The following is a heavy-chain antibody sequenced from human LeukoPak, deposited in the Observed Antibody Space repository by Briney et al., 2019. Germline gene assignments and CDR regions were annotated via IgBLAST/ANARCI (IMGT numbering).Heavy chain of an antibody. CDR3: ARESGNTFNNPFDM. J-gene: IGHJ3*02. V-gene: IGHV3-23*01. CDR1: GFTFSSYA. CDR2: ISGSGRST. D-gene: IGHD2/OR15-2a*01. Sequence: GGSLRLSCAASGFTFSSYAMSWVRQAPGKGLEWVSAISGSGRSTYYADSVKGRFTISRDNSKNTLYLQMNSLRADDTALYYCARESGNTFNNPFDMWGQGTMVIVSS.